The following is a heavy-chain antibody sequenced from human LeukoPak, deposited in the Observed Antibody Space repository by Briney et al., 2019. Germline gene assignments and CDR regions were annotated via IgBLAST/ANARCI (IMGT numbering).Heavy chain of an antibody. J-gene: IGHJ4*02. V-gene: IGHV3-23*01. CDR3: AKDDSGTYYDFWSGYPPIGY. Sequence: PGGSLRLSCAASGFNFNTYGMHWVRQAPGKGLEWVSAISGSGGSTYYADSVKGRFTISRDNSKNTLYLQMNSLRAEDTAVYYCAKDDSGTYYDFWSGYPPIGYWGQGTLVTVSS. CDR2: ISGSGGST. CDR1: GFNFNTYG. D-gene: IGHD3-3*01.